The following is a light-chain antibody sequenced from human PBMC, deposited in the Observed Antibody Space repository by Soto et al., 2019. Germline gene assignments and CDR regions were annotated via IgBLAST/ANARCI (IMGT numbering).Light chain of an antibody. Sequence: EIVMTQSPATLSVSPGERVTFSCRASQNVYNKLAWYQHKPGQAPRLLISGASTGATGVPPRFSGSGSATDFTLTISSLEPEDFAVYYCQQRSNWPSSLTFGQGTRLEIK. CDR1: QNVYNK. J-gene: IGKJ5*01. CDR2: GAS. V-gene: IGKV3-15*01. CDR3: QQRSNWPSSLT.